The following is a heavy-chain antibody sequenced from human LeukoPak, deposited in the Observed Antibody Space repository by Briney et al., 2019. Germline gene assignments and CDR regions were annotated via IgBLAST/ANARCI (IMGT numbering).Heavy chain of an antibody. Sequence: PGGSLRLSCAAAGFSISNAWMTWVRQAPGKGLEWVSAISGSGGSTYYADSVKGRFTISRDNSKNTLYLQMNSLRAEDTAVYYCAKSAGRIVVNVDYWGQGTLVTVSS. CDR3: AKSAGRIVVNVDY. CDR1: GFSISNAW. J-gene: IGHJ4*02. CDR2: ISGSGGST. V-gene: IGHV3-23*01. D-gene: IGHD3-22*01.